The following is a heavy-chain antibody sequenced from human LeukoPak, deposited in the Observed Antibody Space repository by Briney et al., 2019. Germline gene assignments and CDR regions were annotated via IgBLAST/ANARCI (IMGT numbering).Heavy chain of an antibody. CDR1: GGTFSSYA. CDR2: IIPIFGTA. CDR3: ARSKGNWNSWDYYFDY. J-gene: IGHJ4*02. D-gene: IGHD1-7*01. Sequence: ASVKVSCKASGGTFSSYAISWVRQAPGQGLEWMGGIIPIFGTANYAQKFQGRVTITTDESTSTAYMELSSLRSEDTAAYYCARSKGNWNSWDYYFDYWGQGTLVTVSS. V-gene: IGHV1-69*05.